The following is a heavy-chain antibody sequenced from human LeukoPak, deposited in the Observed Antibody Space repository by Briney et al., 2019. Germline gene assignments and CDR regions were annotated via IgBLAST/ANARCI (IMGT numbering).Heavy chain of an antibody. CDR3: ARPRMGSTLYYFDY. J-gene: IGHJ4*02. D-gene: IGHD5/OR15-5a*01. CDR2: ISADNGNT. Sequence: ISWVRQAPGQGLEWMGWISADNGNTRYAQKLQGRVTMTTDTSTSTAYMELRSLRSDDTAVYFCARPRMGSTLYYFDYWGQGTLVTVSS. V-gene: IGHV1-18*01.